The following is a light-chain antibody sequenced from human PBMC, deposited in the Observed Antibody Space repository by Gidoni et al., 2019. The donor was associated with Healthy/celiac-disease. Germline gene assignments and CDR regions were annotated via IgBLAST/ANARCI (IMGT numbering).Light chain of an antibody. CDR2: GAS. Sequence: EIVMTQSPATLSVSPGERATLSCRASQSVSSNLAWYQQKPGQPPRLLIYGASTRATGIPARFSGSGSGTEFTLTISSLQSEDFAVYYCQHRGTFGQGTKVEIK. V-gene: IGKV3-15*01. J-gene: IGKJ1*01. CDR3: QHRGT. CDR1: QSVSSN.